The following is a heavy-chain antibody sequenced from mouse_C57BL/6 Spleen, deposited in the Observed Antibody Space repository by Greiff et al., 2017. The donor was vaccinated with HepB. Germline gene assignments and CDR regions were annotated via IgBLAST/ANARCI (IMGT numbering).Heavy chain of an antibody. CDR3: AREGDGVRFAY. Sequence: DVQLVESGGGLVKPGGSLKLSCAASGFTFSSYAMSWVRQTPEKRLEWVATISDGGSYTYYPDNVKGRFTISRDNAKNNLYLQMSHLKSEDTAMYYCAREGDGVRFAYWGQGTLVTVSA. J-gene: IGHJ3*01. CDR1: GFTFSSYA. CDR2: ISDGGSYT. V-gene: IGHV5-4*01. D-gene: IGHD2-3*01.